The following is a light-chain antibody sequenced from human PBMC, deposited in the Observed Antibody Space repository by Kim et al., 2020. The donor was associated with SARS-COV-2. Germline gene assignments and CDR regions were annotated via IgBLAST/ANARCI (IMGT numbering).Light chain of an antibody. J-gene: IGLJ3*02. Sequence: APGKTARITCGGNNIGSKSVHWYQQKPGQAPVLVIYYDSDRPSGIPERFSGSNSGNTATLTISRVEAGDEADYYCQVWDSSSDRMVFGGGTQLAVL. CDR3: QVWDSSSDRMV. CDR2: YDS. CDR1: NIGSKS. V-gene: IGLV3-21*04.